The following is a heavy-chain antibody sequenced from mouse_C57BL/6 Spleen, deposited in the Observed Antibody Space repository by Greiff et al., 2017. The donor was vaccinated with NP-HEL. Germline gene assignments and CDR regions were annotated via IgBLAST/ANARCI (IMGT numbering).Heavy chain of an antibody. CDR3: ARWESTIVPCDD. J-gene: IGHJ2*01. Sequence: VQLQQPGAELVRPGTSVKLSCKASGYTFTSYWMHWVKQRPGQGLEWIGVIDPSDSYTNYNQKFKGKATLTVDTSSSTAYMQLSSLTSEDSAVYYCARWESTIVPCDDGGQGTTLTVSS. CDR1: GYTFTSYW. D-gene: IGHD2-2*01. CDR2: IDPSDSYT. V-gene: IGHV1-59*01.